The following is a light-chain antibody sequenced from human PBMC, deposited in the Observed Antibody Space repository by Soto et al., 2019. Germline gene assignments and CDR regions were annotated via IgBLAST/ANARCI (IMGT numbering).Light chain of an antibody. CDR3: CSYAGSYTSYV. V-gene: IGLV2-11*01. CDR1: RSDVDGYNY. Sequence: QSVLTQPRSVSGSPGQSVTISCTGTRSDVDGYNYVSWYQQHPGKAPKLMIYDVSERPSGVPDRFSGSKSGNTASLTISGLQAEDEADYYCCSYAGSYTSYVFGTGTKVTVL. J-gene: IGLJ1*01. CDR2: DVS.